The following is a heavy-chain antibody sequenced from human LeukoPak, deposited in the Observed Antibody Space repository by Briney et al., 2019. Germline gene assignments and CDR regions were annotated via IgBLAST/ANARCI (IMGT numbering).Heavy chain of an antibody. V-gene: IGHV1-18*01. CDR2: ISAYNGNT. CDR3: ASLGWSGLFAFDI. J-gene: IGHJ3*02. CDR1: GYTFTSYG. D-gene: IGHD3-3*01. Sequence: GASVKVSCEASGYTFTSYGVSWVRQAPGQGLEWMGWISAYNGNTNYAQKLQGRVTMTTDTSTSTAYMELRSLRSDDTAVYYCASLGWSGLFAFDIWGQGTMVTVSS.